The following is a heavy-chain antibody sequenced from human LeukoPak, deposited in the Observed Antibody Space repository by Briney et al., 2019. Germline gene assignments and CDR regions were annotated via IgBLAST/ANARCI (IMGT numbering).Heavy chain of an antibody. D-gene: IGHD5-24*01. CDR2: IYHSGST. Sequence: PSETLSLTCTVSGYSISSGYYWGWIRQPPGKGLEWIGSIYHSGSTYYNPSLKSRVTISVDTSKNQFSLKLSSVTAADTAVYYCARVSGYNPSFDYWGQGTLVTVSS. CDR1: GYSISSGYY. J-gene: IGHJ4*02. CDR3: ARVSGYNPSFDY. V-gene: IGHV4-38-2*02.